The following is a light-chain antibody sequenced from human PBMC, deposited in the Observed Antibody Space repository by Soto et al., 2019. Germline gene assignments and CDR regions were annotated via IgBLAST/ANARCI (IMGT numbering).Light chain of an antibody. CDR2: QVT. Sequence: QSALTQPRSVSGSPGQSVTISCTGTSSDIGAYNYVSWYRQYPDKAPKLLVYQVTKRPSGVPDRFSGSKSGNTAALTVSGLQAEDEAVYYCSSYAGSLVVFGGGTKLTVL. CDR3: SSYAGSLVV. V-gene: IGLV2-8*01. J-gene: IGLJ2*01. CDR1: SSDIGAYNY.